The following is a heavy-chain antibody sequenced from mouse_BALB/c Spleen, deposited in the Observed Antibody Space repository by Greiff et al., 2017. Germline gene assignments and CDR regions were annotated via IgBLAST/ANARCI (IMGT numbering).Heavy chain of an antibody. CDR3: ARDGGGLRLRAMDY. D-gene: IGHD1-2*01. V-gene: IGHV5-4*02. J-gene: IGHJ4*01. CDR2: ISDGGSYT. Sequence: EVQLVESGGGLVKPGGSLKLSCAASGFTFSDYYMYWVRQTPEKRLEWVATISDGGSYTYYPDSVKGRFTISRDNAKNNLYLQMSSLKSEDTAMYYCARDGGGLRLRAMDYWGQGTSVTVSS. CDR1: GFTFSDYY.